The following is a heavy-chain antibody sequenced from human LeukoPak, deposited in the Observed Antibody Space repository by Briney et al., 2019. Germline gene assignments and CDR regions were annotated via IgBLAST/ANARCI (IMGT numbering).Heavy chain of an antibody. CDR3: ASPVTYYYDSSGYST. D-gene: IGHD3-22*01. CDR1: GYTFTGYY. V-gene: IGHV1-69*02. Sequence: ASVKVSCKASGYTFTGYYMHWVRQAPGQGLEWMGRIIPILGIANYAQKFQGRVTITADKSTSTAYMELSSLRSEDTAVYYCASPVTYYYDSSGYSTWGQGTLVTVSS. CDR2: IIPILGIA. J-gene: IGHJ5*02.